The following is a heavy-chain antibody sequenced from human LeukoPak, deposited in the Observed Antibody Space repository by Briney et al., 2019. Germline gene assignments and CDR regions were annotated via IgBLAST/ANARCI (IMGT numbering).Heavy chain of an antibody. CDR3: TRHYERGSSWRGWFDP. CDR1: GGSISSGGYS. V-gene: IGHV4-30-2*01. Sequence: SETLSLTCAVSGGSISSGGYSWSWIRQPPGKGLEWIGYIYHSGSTYYNPSLKSRVTISVDRSKNQFSLNLSSVTAADTAVYYCTRHYERGSSWRGWFDPWGQGTLVTVSS. J-gene: IGHJ5*02. CDR2: IYHSGST. D-gene: IGHD6-13*01.